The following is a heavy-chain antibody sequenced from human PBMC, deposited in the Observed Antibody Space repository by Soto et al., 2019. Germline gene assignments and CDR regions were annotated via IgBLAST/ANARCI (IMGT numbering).Heavy chain of an antibody. J-gene: IGHJ4*02. CDR1: GFSISSGFY. CDR3: ARGMNPQDY. V-gene: IGHV4-38-2*02. Sequence: SETLSLTCTVSGFSISSGFYWGWVRQPPGKGLAWIGAIDHSGTTYFNPSLKSRVTMAIDTSKNQFSLSLASVAAADTAMYYCARGMNPQDYWGQGTLVTVSS. D-gene: IGHD6-13*01. CDR2: IDHSGTT.